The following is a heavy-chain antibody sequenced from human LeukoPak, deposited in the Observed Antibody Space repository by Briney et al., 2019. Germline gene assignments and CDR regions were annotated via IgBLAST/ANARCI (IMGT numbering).Heavy chain of an antibody. V-gene: IGHV4-4*07. Sequence: SETLSLTCTGSGNSFGDYYWSWIRHPAGKRLEWIGRIYTSGSTTYNPSLKSRVTMSVDTSKSQFSLNLTSVTAADTAVYYCTRDTGTTGEVKFDPWGQGTLVTVSS. CDR1: GNSFGDYY. J-gene: IGHJ5*02. D-gene: IGHD4-17*01. CDR2: IYTSGST. CDR3: TRDTGTTGEVKFDP.